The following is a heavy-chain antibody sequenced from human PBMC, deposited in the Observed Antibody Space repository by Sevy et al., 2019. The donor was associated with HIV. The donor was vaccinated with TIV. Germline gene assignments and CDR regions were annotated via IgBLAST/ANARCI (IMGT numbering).Heavy chain of an antibody. V-gene: IGHV3-21*01. CDR3: ASDEGGYDPLDY. CDR2: ISYSAEYI. Sequence: GGSLRLSCATSGFTFTSYTMNWVRQAPGKGLEWVSSISYSAEYIYYADSVKGRFTISRDNAKNSLFLQMNSLRVEDTAVYYCASDEGGYDPLDYWGQGTLVTVSS. CDR1: GFTFTSYT. D-gene: IGHD3-16*01. J-gene: IGHJ4*02.